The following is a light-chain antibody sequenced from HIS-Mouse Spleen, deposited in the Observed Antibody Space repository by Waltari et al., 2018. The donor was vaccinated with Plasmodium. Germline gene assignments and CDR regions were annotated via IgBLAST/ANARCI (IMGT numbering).Light chain of an antibody. V-gene: IGLV3-27*01. CDR1: VLAKTY. CDR3: YSAADNNLV. CDR2: KDS. Sequence: SYELTQPSSVSVSPGQTARITCPGDVLAKTYARWFQQKPGQAPGLGIYKDSERPSGIPERFSGSSSGTTVTLTISGAQVEDEADYYCYSAADNNLVFGGGTKLTVL. J-gene: IGLJ3*02.